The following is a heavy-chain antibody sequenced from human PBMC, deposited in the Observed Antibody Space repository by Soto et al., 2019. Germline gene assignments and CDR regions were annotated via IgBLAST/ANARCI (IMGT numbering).Heavy chain of an antibody. CDR2: MDYSGDT. V-gene: IGHV4-39*07. D-gene: IGHD3-3*01. CDR3: ARAAFWSGSNFDY. CDR1: GDSISNSGNY. Sequence: PSETLSLTGSVSGDSISNSGNYWGWIRRPPGKGLEWIGTMDYSGDTSYNPSLRSRVTISVETSKNQVYLKLSSVTAADTAVYYCARAAFWSGSNFDYFGQGTLLTFSS. J-gene: IGHJ4*02.